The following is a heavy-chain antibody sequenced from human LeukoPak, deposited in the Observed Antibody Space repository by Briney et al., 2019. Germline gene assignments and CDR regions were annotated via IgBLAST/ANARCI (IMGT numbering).Heavy chain of an antibody. CDR2: ISGSGGTT. CDR3: TFIEADNTVDY. V-gene: IGHV3-23*01. D-gene: IGHD6-13*01. CDR1: GFTFSSYG. Sequence: PGRSLRLSCAASGFTFSSYGMSWVRQAPGKGLEWVSVISGSGGTTHYADSVKGRFTISRDNSKNTMYLQMNSLRAEDTALYYCTFIEADNTVDYWGQGTLVTVSS. J-gene: IGHJ4*02.